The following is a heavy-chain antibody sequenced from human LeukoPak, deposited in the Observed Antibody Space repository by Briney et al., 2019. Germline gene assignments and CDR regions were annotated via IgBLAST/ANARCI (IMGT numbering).Heavy chain of an antibody. CDR1: GGSISSGGYY. CDR2: IYYSGST. CDR3: ARDYDSSGLDY. Sequence: SETLSLTCTVSGGSISSGGYYWSWIRQHPGKGLEWIGYIYYSGSTYYNPSLKSRVTISVGTSKNQFSLKLSSVTAADTAVYYCARDYDSSGLDYWGQGTLVTVSS. J-gene: IGHJ4*02. D-gene: IGHD3-22*01. V-gene: IGHV4-31*03.